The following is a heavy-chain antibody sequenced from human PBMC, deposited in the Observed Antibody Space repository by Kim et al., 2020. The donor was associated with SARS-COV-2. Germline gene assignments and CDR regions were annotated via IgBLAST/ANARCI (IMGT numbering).Heavy chain of an antibody. CDR1: GFTFSSYA. CDR2: ISGSGGST. D-gene: IGHD3-22*01. V-gene: IGHV3-23*01. J-gene: IGHJ4*02. Sequence: GGSLRLSCAASGFTFSSYAMSWVRQAPGKGLEWVSAISGSGGSTYYADSVKGRFTISRDNSKNTLYLQMNSLRAEDTAVYYCAGAPTPWVYYDSSGGFDYWGQGTLVTVSS. CDR3: AGAPTPWVYYDSSGGFDY.